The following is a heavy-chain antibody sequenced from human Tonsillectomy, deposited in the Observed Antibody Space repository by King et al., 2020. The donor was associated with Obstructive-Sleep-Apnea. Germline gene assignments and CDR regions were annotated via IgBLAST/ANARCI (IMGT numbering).Heavy chain of an antibody. CDR2: ISWNSGSI. D-gene: IGHD6-19*01. J-gene: IGHJ5*02. CDR1: GFTFDDYA. CDR3: AKDKGYSSGWYLWFDP. V-gene: IGHV3-9*01. Sequence: VQLVESGGGLVQPGRSLRLSCAASGFTFDDYAMHWVRQAPGKGLEWVSGISWNSGSIGYADSVKGRFTISSDNAKNSLYLQMNSLRAEDTALYYCAKDKGYSSGWYLWFDPWGQGTLVTVSS.